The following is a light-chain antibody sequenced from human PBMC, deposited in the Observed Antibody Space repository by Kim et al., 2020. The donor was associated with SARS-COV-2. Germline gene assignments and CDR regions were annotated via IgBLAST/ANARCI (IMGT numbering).Light chain of an antibody. V-gene: IGKV4-1*01. CDR1: QSLLYTSNNKNH. J-gene: IGKJ2*01. Sequence: DIVMTQSPDSLTVSLGERATFNCKSSQSLLYTSNNKNHLAWYQQKPGQTPKVLIHWASTRKSGVPDRFSASGSGTNFSLTISSLQAEDVAVYYCQQYYSAPYTFGQGTKLGI. CDR2: WAS. CDR3: QQYYSAPYT.